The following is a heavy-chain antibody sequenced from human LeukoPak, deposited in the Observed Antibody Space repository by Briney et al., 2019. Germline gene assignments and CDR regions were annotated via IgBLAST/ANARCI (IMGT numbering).Heavy chain of an antibody. CDR1: GFTFTSSA. D-gene: IGHD1-26*01. CDR3: AAANSGSYYYFDY. Sequence: SVKVSCKASGFTFTSSAMQWVRQARGQRLEWIGWIVVGSGNTNYAQKFQERVTITRDMSTSTAYMELSSLRSEDTAVYYCAAANSGSYYYFDYWGQGTLVTVSS. CDR2: IVVGSGNT. J-gene: IGHJ4*02. V-gene: IGHV1-58*02.